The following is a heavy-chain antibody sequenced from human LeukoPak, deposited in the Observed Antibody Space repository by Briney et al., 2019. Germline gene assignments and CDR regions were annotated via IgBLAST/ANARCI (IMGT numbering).Heavy chain of an antibody. CDR1: GFSFSDSY. Sequence: PGGSLRLSCAASGFSFSDSYMSWILQAPGQGLEWLSYIKSSDTSTFYADSVKGRFTVSRDNAKNSLYLQMNSLRAEDTAVYYCSRRGNMSSHAFDIWGQGTVVTVSS. CDR2: IKSSDTST. V-gene: IGHV3-11*01. D-gene: IGHD2/OR15-2a*01. CDR3: SRRGNMSSHAFDI. J-gene: IGHJ3*02.